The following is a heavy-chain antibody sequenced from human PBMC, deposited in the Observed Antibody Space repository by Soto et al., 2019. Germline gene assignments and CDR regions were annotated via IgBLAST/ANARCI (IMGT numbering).Heavy chain of an antibody. J-gene: IGHJ3*02. D-gene: IGHD5-12*01. CDR3: ARDRGDGYNNI. CDR1: GGTFSSYT. V-gene: IGHV1-69*08. CDR2: IIPILGIA. Sequence: QVQLVQSGAEVKKPGSSVKVSCKASGGTFSSYTISWVPQAPGQGLEWMGRIIPILGIANYAQKFQGRVTITADKSTCTAYMELSSLRSEDTALYYCARDRGDGYNNIWGQGTMVTVSS.